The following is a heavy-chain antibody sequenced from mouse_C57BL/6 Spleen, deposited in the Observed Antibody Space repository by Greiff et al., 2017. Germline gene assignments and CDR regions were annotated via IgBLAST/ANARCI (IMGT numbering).Heavy chain of an antibody. CDR1: GFTFTDYY. J-gene: IGHJ4*01. D-gene: IGHD1-1*01. V-gene: IGHV7-3*01. CDR3: ARYYYSSSPSYAMDY. CDR2: IRNKANGYTT. Sequence: EVKLMESGGGLVQPGGSLSLSCAASGFTFTDYYMSWVRQPPGKALEWLGFIRNKANGYTTEYSASVKGRFTISRDNSQSILYLQMNALRAENSATYYCARYYYSSSPSYAMDYWGQGTSVTVSS.